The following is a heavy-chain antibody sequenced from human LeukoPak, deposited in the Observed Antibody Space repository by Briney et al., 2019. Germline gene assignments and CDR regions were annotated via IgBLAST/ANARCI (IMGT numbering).Heavy chain of an antibody. CDR1: GFSFSTYW. D-gene: IGHD3-16*01. CDR3: ARSLGVRDYFDY. CDR2: INQDASVR. J-gene: IGHJ4*02. V-gene: IGHV3-7*01. Sequence: GGSLRLSCAASGFSFSTYWMSWVRQTPEKGLEFVANINQDASVRNYMDSLKGRCTISRDNAKKSVYLEINSLRADDTAVYYCARSLGVRDYFDYWGQGTLVTVSS.